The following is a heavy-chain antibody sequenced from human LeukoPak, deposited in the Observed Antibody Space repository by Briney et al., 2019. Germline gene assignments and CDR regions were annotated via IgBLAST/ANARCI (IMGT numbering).Heavy chain of an antibody. V-gene: IGHV3-49*04. CDR2: IRSKAYGGTT. J-gene: IGHJ4*02. CDR1: GFTFGDYA. D-gene: IGHD5-18*01. Sequence: GGSLRLSCTASGFTFGDYAMSWVRQAPGKGLEWVGFIRSKAYGGTTEYAASVKGRFTISRDGSKSIAYLQMNSLKTEDTAVYYCVRVVTRVIFDYWGQGTLVTVSS. CDR3: VRVVTRVIFDY.